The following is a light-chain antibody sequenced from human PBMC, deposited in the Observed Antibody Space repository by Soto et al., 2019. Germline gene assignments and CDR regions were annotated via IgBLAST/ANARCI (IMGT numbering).Light chain of an antibody. Sequence: DIQMTQSPSTLSASVGDRVTITCRASQSISHWLAWYQQKPGKAPYLLIYKASRLESGVPSRFSGSTSGTEFTLTISSLQPDDFATYYCQQYQSFPYTFGQGTKLEIK. CDR2: KAS. CDR1: QSISHW. V-gene: IGKV1-5*03. CDR3: QQYQSFPYT. J-gene: IGKJ2*01.